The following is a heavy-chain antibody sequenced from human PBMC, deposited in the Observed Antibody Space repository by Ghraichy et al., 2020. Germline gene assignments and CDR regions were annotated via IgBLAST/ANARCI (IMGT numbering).Heavy chain of an antibody. V-gene: IGHV4-61*01. CDR3: ARVREAVAGTGWFDP. CDR1: GSSVSSGSYY. J-gene: IGHJ5*02. D-gene: IGHD6-19*01. CDR2: IYYSGST. Sequence: SETLSLTCTVSGSSVSSGSYYWSWIRQPPGKGLEWIGYIYYSGSTNYNPSLKSRVTISVDTSKNQFSLKLSSVTAADTAVYYCARVREAVAGTGWFDPWGQGTLVTVSS.